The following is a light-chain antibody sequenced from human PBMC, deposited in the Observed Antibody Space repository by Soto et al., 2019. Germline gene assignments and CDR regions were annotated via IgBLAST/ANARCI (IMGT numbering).Light chain of an antibody. J-gene: IGLJ2*01. CDR3: SSYTTRSTVV. Sequence: QSALTQPASVSGSPGQSITISCTGTSSDVGGYNYVSWFQQHPGKAPNLMIYDVYRRPSGVSYRFSGSKSGNTASLTISGLQAEGEADYYCSSYTTRSTVVFGGGTKVTVL. CDR1: SSDVGGYNY. CDR2: DVY. V-gene: IGLV2-14*01.